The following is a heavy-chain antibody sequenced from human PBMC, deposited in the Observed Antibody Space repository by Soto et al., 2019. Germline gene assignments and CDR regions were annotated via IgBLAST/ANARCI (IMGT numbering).Heavy chain of an antibody. CDR1: GGSISEKY. V-gene: IGHV4-4*07. Sequence: PENLCVTCIVSGGSISEKYWNWVRQPPGKGLEWIGLIFANGHTDYNPSLKSRVTMSVDASKNQFSLRLTSMTAADTAVYYCVASLAASGLNWLDPWGRWTLVTVS. D-gene: IGHD6-13*01. CDR3: VASLAASGLNWLDP. CDR2: IFANGHT. J-gene: IGHJ5*02.